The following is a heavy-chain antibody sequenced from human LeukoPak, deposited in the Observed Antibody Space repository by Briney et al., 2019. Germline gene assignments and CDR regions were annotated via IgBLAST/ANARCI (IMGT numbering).Heavy chain of an antibody. Sequence: GGSLRLSCAASGFTFSSYWMSWVRQTPGKGLEWVANIKQDGSEKYYVDSVKGRFTISRDNARSSLYLQMNSLRAEDTAVYYCAREPLIYDILTGYYLGYYFDYWGQGTLVTVSS. D-gene: IGHD3-9*01. CDR2: IKQDGSEK. CDR1: GFTFSSYW. CDR3: AREPLIYDILTGYYLGYYFDY. V-gene: IGHV3-7*01. J-gene: IGHJ4*02.